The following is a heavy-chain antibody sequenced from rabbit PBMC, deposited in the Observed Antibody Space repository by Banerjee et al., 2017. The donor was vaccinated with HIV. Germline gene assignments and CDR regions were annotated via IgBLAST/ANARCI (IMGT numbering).Heavy chain of an antibody. V-gene: IGHV1S45*01. D-gene: IGHD1-1*01. CDR3: VRGASESGYYSL. J-gene: IGHJ6*01. CDR2: INAVTGRA. Sequence: QEQLVESGGGLVKPGGSLKLSCTASRFSFSDKAVMCWVRQAPGRGLEWIACINAVTGRAVYATWAKGRFTFSKTSSTTVTLQVTSLTAADTATYFCVRGASESGYYSLWGPGTLVTVS. CDR1: RFSFSDKAV.